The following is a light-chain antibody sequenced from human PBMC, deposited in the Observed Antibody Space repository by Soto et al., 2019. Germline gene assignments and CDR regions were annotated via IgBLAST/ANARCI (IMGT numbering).Light chain of an antibody. V-gene: IGLV2-8*01. J-gene: IGLJ2*01. Sequence: QSALTQPPSASGSPGQSVTISCTGTSSDVGGYNYVSWYQQHPGKAPKLMIYEVSKRPSGVPARFSGSKSGNTASLTVSGLQAEDEADYYCSSYAGSNTHVVFGGGTKLTV. CDR3: SSYAGSNTHVV. CDR1: SSDVGGYNY. CDR2: EVS.